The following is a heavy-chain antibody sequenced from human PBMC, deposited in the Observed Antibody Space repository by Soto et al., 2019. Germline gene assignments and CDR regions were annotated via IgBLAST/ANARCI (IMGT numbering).Heavy chain of an antibody. D-gene: IGHD6-13*01. CDR2: IYTRDHET. CDR3: ARSPRSSPYFDF. J-gene: IGHJ4*02. V-gene: IGHV5-51*01. Sequence: GVSVKLSCHCSGYTMSNLWSGWERKLKGQGLEWMGIIYTRDHETRYSAPFLGKVNISAETSINTAYLQWSSLEASHSAFYFCARSPRSSPYFDFWGQGALVTVSS. CDR1: GYTMSNLW.